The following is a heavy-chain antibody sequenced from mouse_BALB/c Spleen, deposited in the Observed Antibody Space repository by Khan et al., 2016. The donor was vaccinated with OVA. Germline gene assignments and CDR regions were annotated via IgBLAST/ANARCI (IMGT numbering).Heavy chain of an antibody. CDR3: ARDGSRYNYAMDY. V-gene: IGHV3-2*02. CDR1: GYSITSDYA. CDR2: ISYSGST. J-gene: IGHJ4*01. D-gene: IGHD2-3*01. Sequence: EVQLQESGPGLVKPSQSLSLTCTVTGYSITSDYAWNWIRQFPGNKLEWMGYISYSGSTNYNPSLKSRISITRDTSKNQFFLQLNSVTTEDTATYYCARDGSRYNYAMDYWGQGTLSHRLL.